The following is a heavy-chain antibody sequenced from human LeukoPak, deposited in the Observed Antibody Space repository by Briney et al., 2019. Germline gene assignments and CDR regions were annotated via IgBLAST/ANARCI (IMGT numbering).Heavy chain of an antibody. CDR1: GFTFSTYS. Sequence: GGSLRLSCAASGFTFSTYSMNWVRQAPGKGLEWVSYIGSNGNTYHADSVRGRFTISRDNGKNSLDLQVNSLRDEDTAVYYCAREGFYGGFDVWGQGTMVTVSS. CDR2: IGSNGNT. J-gene: IGHJ3*01. D-gene: IGHD3-3*01. V-gene: IGHV3-48*02. CDR3: AREGFYGGFDV.